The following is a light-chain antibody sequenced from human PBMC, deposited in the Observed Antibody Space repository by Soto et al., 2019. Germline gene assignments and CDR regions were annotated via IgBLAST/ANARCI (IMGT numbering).Light chain of an antibody. Sequence: EIVMTQSPATLSVSPGERATLSCRASQSVSSNLAWYQQKPGQAPRLLIYGASTRATGIPARFSGSGSGTEFTLTVSSLQSEDFAFYYWQQYNNWLGTFGQGTKVEFK. J-gene: IGKJ1*01. CDR3: QQYNNWLGT. V-gene: IGKV3-15*01. CDR2: GAS. CDR1: QSVSSN.